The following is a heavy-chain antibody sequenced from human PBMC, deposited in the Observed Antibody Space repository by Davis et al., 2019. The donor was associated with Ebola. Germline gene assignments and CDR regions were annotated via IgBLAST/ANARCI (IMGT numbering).Heavy chain of an antibody. CDR3: ARGGLGYCSSTSCYGQWGMDV. Sequence: PSETLSLTCTVSGGSISSYYWSWIRQPPGKGLEWVANIKQDGSEKYYVDSVKGRFTISRDNAKNSLYLQMNSLRAEDTAVYYCARGGLGYCSSTSCYGQWGMDVWGQGTTVTVSS. CDR2: IKQDGSEK. V-gene: IGHV3-7*01. D-gene: IGHD2-2*01. J-gene: IGHJ6*02. CDR1: GGSISSYY.